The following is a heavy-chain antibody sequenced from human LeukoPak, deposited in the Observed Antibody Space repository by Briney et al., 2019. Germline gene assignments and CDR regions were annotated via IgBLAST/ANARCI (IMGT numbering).Heavy chain of an antibody. CDR3: ARGAQVGATDAFDI. CDR2: IWYDGSNK. CDR1: RSTFSSHG. V-gene: IGHV3-33*01. J-gene: IGHJ3*02. D-gene: IGHD1-26*01. Sequence: GGSLRLSCAASRSTFSSHGMHWVRQAPDKGLEWVAAIWYDGSNKYYADSVRGRFTISRDNSKNTLYLQMNSLRAEDTAVYYCARGAQVGATDAFDIWGQGTLVTVSS.